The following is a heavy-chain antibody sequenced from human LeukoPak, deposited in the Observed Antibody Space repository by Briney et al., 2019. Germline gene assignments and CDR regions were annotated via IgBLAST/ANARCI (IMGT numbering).Heavy chain of an antibody. CDR1: GFTFSSYE. CDR2: ISSSGSTI. V-gene: IGHV3-48*03. J-gene: IGHJ6*02. Sequence: GGSLRLSCAASGFTFSSYEMNWVRQAPGKGLEWVSYISSSGSTIYYADSVKGRFTISRDKAKNSLYLQMNRLRAEDTAVYYCARGHLYDFWSGYYDYGMDVWGQGTTVTVSS. CDR3: ARGHLYDFWSGYYDYGMDV. D-gene: IGHD3-3*01.